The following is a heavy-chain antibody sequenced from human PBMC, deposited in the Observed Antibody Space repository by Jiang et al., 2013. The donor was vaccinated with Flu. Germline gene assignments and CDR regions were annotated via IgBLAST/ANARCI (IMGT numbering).Heavy chain of an antibody. V-gene: IGHV4-38-2*01. Sequence: GSGLVKPSETLSLTCGVSGYSMSTDDFWGWIRQPPGKGLEWIGSIYNRGNTYYNPSLKTRVTISVQTPKNQFSLKLTSVTAADTAVYYCARYRSGSDYTWYFDLWDRGTLVAVSS. CDR3: ARYRSGSDYTWYFDL. CDR1: GYSMSTDDF. J-gene: IGHJ2*01. D-gene: IGHD3-22*01. CDR2: IYNRGNT.